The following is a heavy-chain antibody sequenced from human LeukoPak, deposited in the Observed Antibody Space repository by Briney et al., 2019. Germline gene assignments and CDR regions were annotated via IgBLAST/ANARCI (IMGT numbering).Heavy chain of an antibody. D-gene: IGHD3-10*01. Sequence: GSLRLSCAASGFTFSSYAMDWVRQAPGTGLEWVSAISGSGGSTYYADSVKGRFTISRDNSKNTLFLQMNNLRAEDTAVYYCATEKNAPGVSDYWGPGTLVTVSS. CDR2: ISGSGGST. V-gene: IGHV3-23*01. CDR1: GFTFSSYA. J-gene: IGHJ4*02. CDR3: ATEKNAPGVSDY.